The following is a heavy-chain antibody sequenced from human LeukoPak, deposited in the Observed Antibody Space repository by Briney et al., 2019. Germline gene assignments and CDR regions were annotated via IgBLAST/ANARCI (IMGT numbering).Heavy chain of an antibody. CDR2: IKSKTDGETT. Sequence: GGSLRLSCAASGFTFNYAWMSWGRQAPGKGLEWVGRIKSKTDGETTDYAAHVKGRFTISRDDSKNTLYLQMNSLKTEDTALYYCTTAPSGYAYMNGWHLDYWGQGALVTVSS. J-gene: IGHJ4*02. CDR3: TTAPSGYAYMNGWHLDY. D-gene: IGHD5-18*01. CDR1: GFTFNYAW. V-gene: IGHV3-15*01.